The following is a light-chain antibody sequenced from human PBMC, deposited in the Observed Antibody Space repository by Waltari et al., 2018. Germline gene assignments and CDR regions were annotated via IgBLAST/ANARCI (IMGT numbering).Light chain of an antibody. CDR3: QQYNNWPPYT. CDR1: QSVRSN. J-gene: IGKJ2*01. CDR2: GAS. Sequence: EIVMTQSPATLSVSPGERATLSCRASQSVRSNLTWYQQTHGRAPRLLIYGASTGATCIPARFSGSGYGTEFTLTISSLQSEDFAVYYCQQYNNWPPYTFGQGTKLEIK. V-gene: IGKV3-15*01.